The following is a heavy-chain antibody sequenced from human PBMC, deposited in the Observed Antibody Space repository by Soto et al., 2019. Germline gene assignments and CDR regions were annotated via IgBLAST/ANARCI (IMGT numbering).Heavy chain of an antibody. CDR1: GYTFTSYG. D-gene: IGHD5-18*01. Sequence: ASVKVSCKASGYTFTSYGISWVRQAPGQGLEWMGWISAYNGNTNYAQKLQGRVTMTTDTSTSTAYMELRSLRSDDTAVYYCARDQRYSYGPPSAPRGRFDPWGPGPLVTVSS. J-gene: IGHJ5*02. CDR2: ISAYNGNT. CDR3: ARDQRYSYGPPSAPRGRFDP. V-gene: IGHV1-18*01.